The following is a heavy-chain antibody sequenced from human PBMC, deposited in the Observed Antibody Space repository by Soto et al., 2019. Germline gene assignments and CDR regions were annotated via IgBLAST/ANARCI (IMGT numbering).Heavy chain of an antibody. CDR3: AREGYYGGSRVYFDY. V-gene: IGHV3-33*01. CDR2: IWYDGSNK. J-gene: IGHJ4*02. D-gene: IGHD4-17*01. Sequence: GGSLRLSCAASGFSFSTHGMHWVRQAPGKGLEWVALIWYDGSNKYYPDSVKGRFTISRDNSKNTLYLQMNSLRAEDTAVYYCAREGYYGGSRVYFDYWGQGTLVTVSS. CDR1: GFSFSTHG.